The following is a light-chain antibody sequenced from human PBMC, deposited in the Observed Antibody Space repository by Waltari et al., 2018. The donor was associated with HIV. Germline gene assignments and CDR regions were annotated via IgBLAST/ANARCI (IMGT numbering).Light chain of an antibody. J-gene: IGKJ4*01. CDR1: QSVLYSSNNKNY. Sequence: DIVMTQSPDSLAVSLGERATINCRSSQSVLYSSNNKNYLAWYQQKPGQPPKLLISWASTRESGVTDRFSGSGSGTDFTLTISSLQAEDVAVYYCQQYYSTLTFGGGTKVEIK. CDR2: WAS. CDR3: QQYYSTLT. V-gene: IGKV4-1*01.